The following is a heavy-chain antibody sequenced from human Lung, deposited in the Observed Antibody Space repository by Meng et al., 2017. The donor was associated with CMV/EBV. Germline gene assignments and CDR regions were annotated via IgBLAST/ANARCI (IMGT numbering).Heavy chain of an antibody. CDR2: INHSGST. CDR1: GGSFSGYY. V-gene: IGHV4-34*01. Sequence: SETLSLXCAVYGGSFSGYYWSWIRQPPGKGLEWIGEINHSGSTNYNPSLKSRVTISVDTCKNQFSLKLSSVTAADTAVYYCATIAAAERNGMDVWGQGTPVTVSS. J-gene: IGHJ6*02. D-gene: IGHD6-13*01. CDR3: ATIAAAERNGMDV.